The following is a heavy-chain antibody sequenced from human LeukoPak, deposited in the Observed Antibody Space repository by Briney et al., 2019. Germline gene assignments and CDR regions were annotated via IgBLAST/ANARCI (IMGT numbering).Heavy chain of an antibody. CDR1: GYTFTNYY. V-gene: IGHV1-46*01. CDR2: INPSGGST. D-gene: IGHD1-26*01. CDR3: ARGGVGATTYVWFDP. J-gene: IGHJ5*02. Sequence: ASVTVSCKASGYTFTNYYIHWVRQAPGQGLECMGIINPSGGSTSYAQKFQGRVTMTRDMSTSTVYMELSSLRSEDTAVYYCARGGVGATTYVWFDPWGQGTLVTVSS.